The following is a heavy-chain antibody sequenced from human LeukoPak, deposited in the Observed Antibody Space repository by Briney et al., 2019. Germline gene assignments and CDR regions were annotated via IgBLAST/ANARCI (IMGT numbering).Heavy chain of an antibody. D-gene: IGHD5-18*01. CDR1: GFAFSNYA. Sequence: PGGSLRLSCAASGFAFSNYAMSWIRQAPGKGLEWVSPISDSGASTYYADSVKGRFTISRDNSKNTLYLQMNSLRVEDSAVHYCAKGGRGFSYGSLDYWGQGTLVTVSS. CDR2: ISDSGAST. J-gene: IGHJ4*02. CDR3: AKGGRGFSYGSLDY. V-gene: IGHV3-23*01.